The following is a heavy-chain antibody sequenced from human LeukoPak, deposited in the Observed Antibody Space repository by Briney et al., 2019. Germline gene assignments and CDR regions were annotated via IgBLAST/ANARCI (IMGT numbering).Heavy chain of an antibody. CDR1: GYTFTSYG. CDR3: ASQPFYDSSGYYLDY. CDR2: IIPILGIA. Sequence: SVKVSCKTSGYTFTSYGISWVRQAPGQGLEWMGRIIPILGIANYAQKFQGRVTITADKSTSTAYMELSSLRSEDTAVYYCASQPFYDSSGYYLDYWGQGTLVTVSS. V-gene: IGHV1-69*04. J-gene: IGHJ4*02. D-gene: IGHD3-22*01.